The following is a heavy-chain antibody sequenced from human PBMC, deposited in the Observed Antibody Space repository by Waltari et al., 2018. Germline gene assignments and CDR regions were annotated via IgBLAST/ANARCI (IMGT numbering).Heavy chain of an antibody. Sequence: QVQLQESGPGLVKPSETLSLTCTVSGGSISSYYWSWIRQPAGKGLEWIGRIYTSGSTNYHPSLKSRVTMSVDTSKNQVSLKLSSVTAADTAVYYCARTYSSGWYGSSDYYYGMDVWGQGTTVTVSS. D-gene: IGHD6-19*01. CDR2: IYTSGST. J-gene: IGHJ6*02. CDR1: GGSISSYY. V-gene: IGHV4-4*07. CDR3: ARTYSSGWYGSSDYYYGMDV.